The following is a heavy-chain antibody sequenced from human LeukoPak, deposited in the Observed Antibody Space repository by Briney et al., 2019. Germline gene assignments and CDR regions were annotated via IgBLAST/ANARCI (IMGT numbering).Heavy chain of an antibody. CDR2: IYHSGST. J-gene: IGHJ4*02. D-gene: IGHD1-26*01. Sequence: RTSETLSLTCTVSGYSISSGYYWGWIRQPPGKGLEWIASIYHSGSTYHNPSLKSRVTVSVDTSKNQFSLKLSSVTAADTAVYYCAREGGSYYPHYYFDYWGQGTLVTVSS. V-gene: IGHV4-38-2*02. CDR1: GYSISSGYY. CDR3: AREGGSYYPHYYFDY.